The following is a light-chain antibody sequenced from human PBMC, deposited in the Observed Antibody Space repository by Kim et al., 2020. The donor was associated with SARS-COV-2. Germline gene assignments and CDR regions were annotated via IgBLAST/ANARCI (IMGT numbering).Light chain of an antibody. CDR2: GAS. CDR3: QLYDNSPYT. V-gene: IGKV3-20*01. J-gene: IGKJ2*01. Sequence: LSPGERAPLACRASQSVSNNPLAWYQQKRGQAPRLLIYGASTRATGIPDRFSGSGSGTDFTLTISRLEPEDFAVYYCQLYDNSPYTFGQGTKLEI. CDR1: QSVSNNP.